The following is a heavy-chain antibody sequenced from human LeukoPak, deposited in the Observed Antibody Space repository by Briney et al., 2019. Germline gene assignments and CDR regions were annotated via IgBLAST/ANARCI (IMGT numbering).Heavy chain of an antibody. CDR2: ISAYNGNT. V-gene: IGHV1-18*01. CDR1: GYTFTSYG. Sequence: GASVKVSCKASGYTFTSYGISWVRQAPGQGLEWMGWISAYNGNTNYAQKLQGRVTMTTDTSTSTAYMELRSLRSDDTAVYYCAKPLRIAAAGKVDPWGQGTLVTVSS. CDR3: AKPLRIAAAGKVDP. J-gene: IGHJ5*02. D-gene: IGHD6-13*01.